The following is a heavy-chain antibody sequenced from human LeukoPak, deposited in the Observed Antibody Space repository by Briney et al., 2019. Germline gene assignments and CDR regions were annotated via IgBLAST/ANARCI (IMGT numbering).Heavy chain of an antibody. Sequence: PSETLSLTCTVSGGSITSPYWSWIRQSPGKGLEWTEYMYYSGSTSYNPSLKSRVTISLDTSKNQFSLKLSSVTAADTAVYYCVRMGAGGYWGQGTLVTVSS. J-gene: IGHJ4*02. CDR2: MYYSGST. CDR3: VRMGAGGY. CDR1: GGSITSPY. D-gene: IGHD3-16*01. V-gene: IGHV4-59*11.